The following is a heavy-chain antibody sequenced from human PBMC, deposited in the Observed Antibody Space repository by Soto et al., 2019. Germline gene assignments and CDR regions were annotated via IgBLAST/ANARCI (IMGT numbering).Heavy chain of an antibody. V-gene: IGHV3-9*01. Sequence: GGSLRLSCAASGFTFGDYAMHWVRQAPGKGLEWISSINENSGSLDYADSVKGRFTISRDNAKNSLYLQMNSLRIEDTALYYCAKDAHWSLDCWGQETLVTVSS. CDR3: AKDAHWSLDC. CDR2: INENSGSL. D-gene: IGHD1-1*01. CDR1: GFTFGDYA. J-gene: IGHJ4*02.